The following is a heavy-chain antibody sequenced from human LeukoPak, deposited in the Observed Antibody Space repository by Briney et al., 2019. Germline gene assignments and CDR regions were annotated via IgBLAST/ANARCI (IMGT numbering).Heavy chain of an antibody. J-gene: IGHJ6*03. Sequence: ASVKVSCTASGYTFTGYYMHWVRQAPGQGLEWMKWINPNRGGTNYAQKVQGRVTMTRDTSISTAYMELSRLKSDDTAVYYCARDLESYDFWSGRYYYYYMDVWGKGTTVTVSS. CDR2: INPNRGGT. D-gene: IGHD3-3*01. CDR1: GYTFTGYY. CDR3: ARDLESYDFWSGRYYYYYMDV. V-gene: IGHV1-2*02.